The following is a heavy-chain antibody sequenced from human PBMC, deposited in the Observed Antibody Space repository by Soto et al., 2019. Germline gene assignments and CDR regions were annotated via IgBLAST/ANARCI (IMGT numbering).Heavy chain of an antibody. Sequence: QVQLEQSGAEEKKPGSSLKVSCKATGGTFNKYAISWVRQAPGQGLEWMAGIIPVYGTPNYAQRFQDRVTIVADESTTTAYMEVNSLRSEDTAIYYCSIVTAYGMDVWGPGTTVIVSS. CDR2: IIPVYGTP. V-gene: IGHV1-69*01. CDR1: GGTFNKYA. D-gene: IGHD2-15*01. CDR3: SIVTAYGMDV. J-gene: IGHJ6*02.